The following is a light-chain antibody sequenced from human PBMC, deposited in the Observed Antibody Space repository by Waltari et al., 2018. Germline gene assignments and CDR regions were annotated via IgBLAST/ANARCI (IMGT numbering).Light chain of an antibody. Sequence: QSALTQPASVSGSPGQSITISCTGTSSDVGGYDYVSWYQQHHRKAPKLMIYDVSNRPSGVSNRFSGSKSGNTASLTISGLQAEDEADYYCSSYTSSSTNVFGTGTKVTVL. J-gene: IGLJ1*01. CDR2: DVS. CDR3: SSYTSSSTNV. CDR1: SSDVGGYDY. V-gene: IGLV2-14*01.